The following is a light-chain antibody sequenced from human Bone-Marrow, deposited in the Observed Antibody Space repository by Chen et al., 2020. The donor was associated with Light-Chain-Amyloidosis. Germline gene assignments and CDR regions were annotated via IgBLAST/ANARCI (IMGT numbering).Light chain of an antibody. CDR3: QQRSNWPIT. Sequence: EIVFTQSPATLSLSPGERATLSCRASQTVSRYLAWYQQKPGQAPRLLIYDASNRATGIPARFSGSGSGTDFTLTSSSLEPEDFAVYYCQQRSNWPITFGQGTRLEI. V-gene: IGKV3-11*01. J-gene: IGKJ5*01. CDR1: QTVSRY. CDR2: DAS.